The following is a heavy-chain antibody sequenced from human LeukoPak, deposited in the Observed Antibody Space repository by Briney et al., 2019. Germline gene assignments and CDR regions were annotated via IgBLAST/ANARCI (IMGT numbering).Heavy chain of an antibody. V-gene: IGHV1-2*02. J-gene: IGHJ4*02. CDR3: ARDGYYGSGSYFY. Sequence: GASVKVSCKAPGYTFTGYYMHWVRQAPGQGLEWMGWINPNSGGTNYAQKFQGRVTMTRDTSISTAYMELSRLRSDDTAVYYCARDGYYGSGSYFYWGQGTLVTVSS. D-gene: IGHD3-10*01. CDR1: GYTFTGYY. CDR2: INPNSGGT.